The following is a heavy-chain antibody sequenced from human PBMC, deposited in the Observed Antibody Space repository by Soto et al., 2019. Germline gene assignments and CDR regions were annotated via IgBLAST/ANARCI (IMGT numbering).Heavy chain of an antibody. CDR3: AGGTNYDSLSGRDCFNT. J-gene: IGHJ5*02. CDR1: GDSITRGAYF. CDR2: IHYSGAT. Sequence: QVQLQESGPGLVKPSQTLSLTCTVSGDSITRGAYFWIWIRQHPGKGLEWIGYIHYSGATHYKPSLQSRAVTSSDTSKNQSSLNLMSLTAADTTIYSCAGGTNYDSLSGRDCFNTWGGVTL. D-gene: IGHD3-3*01. V-gene: IGHV4-31*03.